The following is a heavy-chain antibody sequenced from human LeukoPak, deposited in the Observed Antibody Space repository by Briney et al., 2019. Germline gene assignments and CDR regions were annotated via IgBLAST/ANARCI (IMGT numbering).Heavy chain of an antibody. CDR1: GYTISSGYY. D-gene: IGHD1-7*01. V-gene: IGHV4-38-2*02. Sequence: SETLSVNCTVSGYTISSGYYWGWIRQPPGKGLEWIGSIYHSGSTYYNPSLKSRVTISVDTSKNQFSLKLSSVTAAGTAVYYCARVITGTTPAFDIWGQGTMVTVSS. CDR3: ARVITGTTPAFDI. J-gene: IGHJ3*02. CDR2: IYHSGST.